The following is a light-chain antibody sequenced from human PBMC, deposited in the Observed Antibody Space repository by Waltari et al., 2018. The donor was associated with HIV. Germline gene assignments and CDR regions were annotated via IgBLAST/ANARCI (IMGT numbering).Light chain of an antibody. CDR2: DVT. CDR3: CSFAGSNFV. CDR1: RRAVGPYVY. Sequence: QSALTQPASVSGSPGQALTISCTGSRRAVGPYVYISWYQQHPGTAPKLIISDVTERPSGISNRFSGSKSGTTASLTISGLQAEDEAEYFCCSFAGSNFVFGSGTKVTVL. J-gene: IGLJ1*01. V-gene: IGLV2-23*02.